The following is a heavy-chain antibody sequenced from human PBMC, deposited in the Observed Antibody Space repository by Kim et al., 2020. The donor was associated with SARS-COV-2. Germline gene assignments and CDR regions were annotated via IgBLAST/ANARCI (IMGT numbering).Heavy chain of an antibody. CDR2: IRSKAYGGTT. J-gene: IGHJ5*02. V-gene: IGHV3-49*03. Sequence: GGSLRLSCTASGFTFGDYAMSWFRQAPGKGLEWVGFIRSKAYGGTTEYAASVKGRFTISRDDSKSIAYLQMNSLKTEDTAVYYCTRDLASGLWFGDGVGNWFDPWGQGTLVTVSS. CDR1: GFTFGDYA. CDR3: TRDLASGLWFGDGVGNWFDP. D-gene: IGHD3-10*01.